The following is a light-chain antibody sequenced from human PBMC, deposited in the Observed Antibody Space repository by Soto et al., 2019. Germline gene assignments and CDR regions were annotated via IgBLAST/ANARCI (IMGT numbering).Light chain of an antibody. CDR2: EVS. J-gene: IGLJ1*01. CDR1: SSDVGGYNY. CDR3: SSYAGSNKSV. V-gene: IGLV2-8*01. Sequence: QSALTQPPSASGSPGQSVTISCTGTSSDVGGYNYVSWYQQHPGKAPKLMIYEVSKRPSGVPDRFSGSKSGNTASLTVSGLRPEDEADYYCSSYAGSNKSVFGTGTKVTVL.